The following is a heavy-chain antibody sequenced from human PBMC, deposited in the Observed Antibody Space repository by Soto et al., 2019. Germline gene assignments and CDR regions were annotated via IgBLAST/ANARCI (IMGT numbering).Heavy chain of an antibody. J-gene: IGHJ4*02. CDR1: GCTFTTSW. CDR3: ARGPY. Sequence: GGSLRLSCAASGCTFTTSWMSWVRQAPGKGLEWVANIKPDGSDKYYVDSVKGRFTISRDNAKNSLYLQMNSLRVEDTALYYYARGPYWGQGTLVTVSS. V-gene: IGHV3-7*05. CDR2: IKPDGSDK.